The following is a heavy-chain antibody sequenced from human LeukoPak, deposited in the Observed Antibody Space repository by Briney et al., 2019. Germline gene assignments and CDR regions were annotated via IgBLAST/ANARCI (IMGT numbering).Heavy chain of an antibody. CDR2: INHSGST. D-gene: IGHD2-21*01. CDR1: GEYFSTYY. V-gene: IGHV4-34*01. J-gene: IGHJ4*01. CDR3: ARPGLAYCGGDCYSSDGYYFDY. Sequence: SETLSLTCAVYGEYFSTYYYSWIRQPPGKGLEWIGEINHSGSTNYNPSLKSRLTISVDMSKKQFFLRLSSVTAADTAMYYCARPGLAYCGGDCYSSDGYYFDYWGHGTLVTVSS.